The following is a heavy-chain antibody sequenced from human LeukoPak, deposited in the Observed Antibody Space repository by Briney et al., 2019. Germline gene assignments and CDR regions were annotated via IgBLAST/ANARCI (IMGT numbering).Heavy chain of an antibody. V-gene: IGHV3-23*01. CDR2: ISGSGGST. CDR1: GSTFSSYA. J-gene: IGHJ4*02. Sequence: GGSLRLSCAASGSTFSSYAMSWVRQAPGKGLEWVSAISGSGGSTYYADSVKGRFTISRDNSKNTLYLQMNGLRAEDTAVYYCAKDGPPLYYYDSSGFFDYWGQGTLVTVSS. CDR3: AKDGPPLYYYDSSGFFDY. D-gene: IGHD3-22*01.